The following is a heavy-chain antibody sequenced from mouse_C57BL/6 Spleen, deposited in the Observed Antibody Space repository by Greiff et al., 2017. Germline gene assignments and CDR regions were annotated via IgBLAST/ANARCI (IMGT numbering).Heavy chain of an antibody. V-gene: IGHV1-55*01. J-gene: IGHJ2*01. D-gene: IGHD1-1*01. CDR1: GYTFTSYW. CDR2: IYPGSGST. Sequence: QVHVKQSGAELVKPGASVKMSCKASGYTFTSYWITWVKQRPGQGLEWIGDIYPGSGSTNYNEKFKSKATLTVDTSSSTAYMQLSSLTSEDSAVYYCARGGSSYDYWGQGTTLTVSS. CDR3: ARGGSSYDY.